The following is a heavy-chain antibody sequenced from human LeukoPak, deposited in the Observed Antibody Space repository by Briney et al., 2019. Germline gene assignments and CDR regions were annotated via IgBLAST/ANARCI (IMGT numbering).Heavy chain of an antibody. D-gene: IGHD6-19*01. V-gene: IGHV4-39*07. Sequence: PSETLSLTCTVSGGSISSSSYYWGWIRQPPGKGLEWIGSIYYSGSTYYNPSLKSRVTISVDTSKNQFSLKLSSVTAADTAVYYCARGRSGWYPTLPYYFDYWGQGTLVTVSS. J-gene: IGHJ4*02. CDR1: GGSISSSSYY. CDR3: ARGRSGWYPTLPYYFDY. CDR2: IYYSGST.